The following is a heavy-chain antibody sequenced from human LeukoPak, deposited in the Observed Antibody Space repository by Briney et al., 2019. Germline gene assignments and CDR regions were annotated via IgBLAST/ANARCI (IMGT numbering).Heavy chain of an antibody. D-gene: IGHD3-10*01. Sequence: SETLSLTCTVSGGSISSSSYYWGWIRQPPGRGLEWIGSIYYSGSTYYNPSLKSRVTISVDTSKNQFSLKLNSVTAADTAVYYCARVPRRVSGYYDSGSLVGDYWGQGTLVTVSS. V-gene: IGHV4-39*07. CDR1: GGSISSSSYY. J-gene: IGHJ4*02. CDR3: ARVPRRVSGYYDSGSLVGDY. CDR2: IYYSGST.